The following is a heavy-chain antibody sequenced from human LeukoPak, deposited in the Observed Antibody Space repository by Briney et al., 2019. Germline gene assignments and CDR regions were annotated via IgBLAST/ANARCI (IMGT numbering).Heavy chain of an antibody. Sequence: PGGSLRLSCAASGFTFSNAWMSWVRQAPGKGLEWVSVIYSGGSTYYADSVKGRFTISRDTSKNTVYLQLNSLRAEDTAVYYCARDLMTTVGNWFDPWGQGTLVTVSS. D-gene: IGHD4-23*01. CDR1: GFTFSNAW. CDR2: IYSGGST. CDR3: ARDLMTTVGNWFDP. V-gene: IGHV3-66*01. J-gene: IGHJ5*02.